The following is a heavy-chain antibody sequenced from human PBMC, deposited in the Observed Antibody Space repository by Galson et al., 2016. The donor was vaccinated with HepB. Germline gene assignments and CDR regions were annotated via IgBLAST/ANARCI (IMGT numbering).Heavy chain of an antibody. CDR2: IYSGGAT. CDR3: ARGLVGSTTAFGS. Sequence: SLRLSCAASGFTVTRSYMSWVRQAPGQGLEWVSVIYSGGATYYTDSVRGRFTISRDDSKNTLFLQMDSLRPKDTAAYYCARGLVGSTTAFGSWGQGTLVAVSS. V-gene: IGHV3-53*05. D-gene: IGHD1-26*01. CDR1: GFTVTRSY. J-gene: IGHJ4*02.